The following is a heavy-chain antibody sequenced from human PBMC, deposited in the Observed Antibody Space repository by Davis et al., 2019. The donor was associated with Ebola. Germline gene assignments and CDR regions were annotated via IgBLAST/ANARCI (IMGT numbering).Heavy chain of an antibody. CDR2: ISGSGDST. CDR1: GFTFSNYA. D-gene: IGHD3-22*01. CDR3: AKDRRRDTMIAVVITWIDH. V-gene: IGHV3-23*01. J-gene: IGHJ4*02. Sequence: PGGSLRLSCAASGFTFSNYAMNWVRQAPGKGLEWVSTISGSGDSTYYADSVKGRFTISRDDSKNTLYLQMTSLRAEDTAVYYCAKDRRRDTMIAVVITWIDHWGQGTLVTVSS.